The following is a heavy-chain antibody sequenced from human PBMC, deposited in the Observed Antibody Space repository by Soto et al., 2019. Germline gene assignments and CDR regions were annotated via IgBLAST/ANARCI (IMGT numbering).Heavy chain of an antibody. CDR3: ARGSEDFGVVIPYYYYGMDV. CDR2: INHSGST. D-gene: IGHD3-3*01. Sequence: SETLSLTCAVYGGSFSGYYWSWIRQPPGKGLEWIGEINHSGSTNYNPSLKSRVTISVDTSKNQFSLKLSSVTAADTAVYYCARGSEDFGVVIPYYYYGMDVWGQGTTVTVSS. J-gene: IGHJ6*02. V-gene: IGHV4-34*01. CDR1: GGSFSGYY.